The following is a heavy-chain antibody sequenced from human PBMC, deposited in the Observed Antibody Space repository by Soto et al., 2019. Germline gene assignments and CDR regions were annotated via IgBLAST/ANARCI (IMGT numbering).Heavy chain of an antibody. CDR3: ARAPLYPDS. CDR2: IYYSGSN. Sequence: QVQLQEPGPRLVKPSQTLSLTCTVSGGSISNGGYYWSWIRQHPGKGLEWIGYIYYSGSNYHNQSLKSRVTISVDTSKNQLSLKLTSVTAADTAVYYCARAPLYPDSWGQGPLVTVSS. V-gene: IGHV4-31*03. J-gene: IGHJ4*02. D-gene: IGHD2-2*02. CDR1: GGSISNGGYY.